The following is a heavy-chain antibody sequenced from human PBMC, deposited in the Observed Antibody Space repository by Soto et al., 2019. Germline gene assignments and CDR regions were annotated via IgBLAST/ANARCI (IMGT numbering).Heavy chain of an antibody. CDR3: AKVKSESYHYYYMDV. CDR2: ISGSGGTT. Sequence: GGSLRRSCAASGFTFTTYAMTWVRQAPGKGLEWVSGISGSGGTTFYADSVKGRFTISRDNSKNTLYLQMNSLRAEDTAVYYCAKVKSESYHYYYMDVWGKGTTVTVS. J-gene: IGHJ6*03. V-gene: IGHV3-23*01. CDR1: GFTFTTYA. D-gene: IGHD3-16*02.